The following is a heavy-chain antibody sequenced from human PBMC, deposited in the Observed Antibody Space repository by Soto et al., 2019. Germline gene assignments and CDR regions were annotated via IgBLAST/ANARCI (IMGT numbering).Heavy chain of an antibody. V-gene: IGHV3-23*01. CDR1: GFTFSSYA. CDR3: AEDRGGAAAEHDAFDI. CDR2: ISGSGGCT. D-gene: IGHD6-13*01. Sequence: EVQLLESGGGLVQPGGSLRLSCAASGFTFSSYAMSWVRQAPGKGLEWVSAISGSGGCTYYADSVKGRFTISRDNSKHSLYLQMKSLRAEDTGVYYCAEDRGGAAAEHDAFDIWGQGKTVTVSS. J-gene: IGHJ3*02.